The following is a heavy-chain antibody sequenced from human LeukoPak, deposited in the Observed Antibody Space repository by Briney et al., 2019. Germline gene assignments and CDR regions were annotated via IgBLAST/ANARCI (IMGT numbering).Heavy chain of an antibody. V-gene: IGHV1-2*02. J-gene: IGHJ4*02. Sequence: ASVKVSCKASGYTFTCYYIHWVRQAPGQGLEWMGWINPDSGDTKYVQKFQGRVTMTRDTSISTAYIDLSSLRSDDTAVYYCARDPYGDNHLDYWGQGTLVTVSS. CDR3: ARDPYGDNHLDY. CDR2: INPDSGDT. D-gene: IGHD4-17*01. CDR1: GYTFTCYY.